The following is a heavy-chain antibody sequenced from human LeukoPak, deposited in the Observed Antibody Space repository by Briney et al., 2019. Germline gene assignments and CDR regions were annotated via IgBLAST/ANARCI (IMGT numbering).Heavy chain of an antibody. D-gene: IGHD5-18*01. CDR1: GGSISSSSAY. CDR3: ASPRGFSYGYFDY. CDR2: IYYRKNT. J-gene: IGHJ4*02. Sequence: KASETLSLTCTVSGGSISSSSAYWGWIRQPPGKGLEWTGSIYYRKNTYYNPSLKSRVTISADTTKNQFSLTLGSVSATDTAVYYCASPRGFSYGYFDYWGQGTLVTVSS. V-gene: IGHV4-39*01.